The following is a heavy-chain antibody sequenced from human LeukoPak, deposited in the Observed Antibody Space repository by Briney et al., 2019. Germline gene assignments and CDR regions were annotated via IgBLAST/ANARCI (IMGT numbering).Heavy chain of an antibody. CDR2: IDANGAGT. Sequence: GGSLRLSCAASVFTFSSYAMTWVRQAPGKGLEWVSSIDANGAGTFYADSVKGRSSISRDNAKNTLGLQMHSLTAEDTAVYYCAKDQSYYNWFDPWGQGTLVTVSS. V-gene: IGHV3-23*01. D-gene: IGHD3-10*01. J-gene: IGHJ5*02. CDR3: AKDQSYYNWFDP. CDR1: VFTFSSYA.